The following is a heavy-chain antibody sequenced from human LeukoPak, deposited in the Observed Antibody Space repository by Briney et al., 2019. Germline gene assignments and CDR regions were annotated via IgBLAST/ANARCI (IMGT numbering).Heavy chain of an antibody. CDR2: VYHSGST. CDR1: GYPISRGYH. CDR3: ARDWYSSSSAGQIFDY. J-gene: IGHJ4*02. V-gene: IGHV4-38-2*02. Sequence: SETLSLTCTVSGYPISRGYHWGWIRQPPGKGLEWIGSVYHSGSTYQNPSLKSRVTISLDTSKNQFSLKLSSVTAADTAVNYCARDWYSSSSAGQIFDYWGQGTLVTVSS. D-gene: IGHD6-6*01.